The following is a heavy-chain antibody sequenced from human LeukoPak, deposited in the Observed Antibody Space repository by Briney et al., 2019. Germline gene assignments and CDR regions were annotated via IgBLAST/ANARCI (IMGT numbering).Heavy chain of an antibody. CDR3: ARSRGYFDY. J-gene: IGHJ4*02. Sequence: SETLSLTCTVSGGSISTYYWSWIRQPPGKGLEWIGYIYYSGSTNYNPSLKSRVTISLDTSKNQFSLELSSVTAADTALYYCARSRGYFDYWGQGTLVTVSS. CDR1: GGSISTYY. V-gene: IGHV4-59*01. CDR2: IYYSGST. D-gene: IGHD6-13*01.